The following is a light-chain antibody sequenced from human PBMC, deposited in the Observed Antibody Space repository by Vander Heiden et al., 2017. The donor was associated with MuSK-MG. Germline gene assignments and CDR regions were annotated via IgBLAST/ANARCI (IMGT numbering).Light chain of an antibody. CDR2: AAS. V-gene: IGKV1-9*01. CDR3: QQRNSDHSVLT. CDR1: QGVSSY. Sequence: DIQLTQSPSFLSASVGDRVTITCRASQGVSSYLAWYQQKPGKAPKLLIYAASTLQRGVKSRFSGSGDGTEFTLTISSRQPEDFASYYCQQRNSDHSVLTFGGGTKVEIK. J-gene: IGKJ4*01.